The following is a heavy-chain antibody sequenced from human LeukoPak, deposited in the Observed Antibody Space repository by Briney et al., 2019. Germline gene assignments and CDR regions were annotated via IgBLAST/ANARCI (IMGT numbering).Heavy chain of an antibody. CDR2: ISGSSDNT. V-gene: IGHV3-11*06. D-gene: IGHD3-22*01. CDR1: GFTFSDYY. J-gene: IGHJ4*02. Sequence: GGSLRLSCAASGFTFSDYYMSWIRQAPGKGLEWVSYISGSSDNTNYADSVKGRFTISRDNAKNSLYLQMNSLRAEDTAVYYCARDLYYDSSGTDYWGQGTLVTVSS. CDR3: ARDLYYDSSGTDY.